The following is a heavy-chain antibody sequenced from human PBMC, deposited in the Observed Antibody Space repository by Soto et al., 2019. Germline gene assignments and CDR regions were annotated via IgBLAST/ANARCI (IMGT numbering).Heavy chain of an antibody. Sequence: QVHLVQSGAEVKKPGASVRVSCKASGYTFTNYGISWLRQAPGQGLEGMGWISPYNGDTNFAQKVQGRVTLTTDTATSTAYMELWSLTSADTAMYYCARDSLGTETTAWLDPWGQGTLVTVSS. V-gene: IGHV1-18*04. CDR2: ISPYNGDT. CDR3: ARDSLGTETTAWLDP. J-gene: IGHJ5*02. CDR1: GYTFTNYG. D-gene: IGHD1-1*01.